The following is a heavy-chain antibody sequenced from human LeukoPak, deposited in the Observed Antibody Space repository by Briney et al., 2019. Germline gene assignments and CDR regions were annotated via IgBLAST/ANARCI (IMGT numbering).Heavy chain of an antibody. CDR3: ARGADYVLRYFDWEGYFDL. J-gene: IGHJ2*01. D-gene: IGHD3-9*01. Sequence: ASETLSLTCTVSGYSISSGYYWGWIRQPPGKGLEWIGSIYHSGSTYYNPSLKSRVTISVDTSKNQFSLKLSSVTAADTAVYYCARGADYVLRYFDWEGYFDLWGRGTLVTVSS. CDR2: IYHSGST. CDR1: GYSISSGYY. V-gene: IGHV4-38-2*02.